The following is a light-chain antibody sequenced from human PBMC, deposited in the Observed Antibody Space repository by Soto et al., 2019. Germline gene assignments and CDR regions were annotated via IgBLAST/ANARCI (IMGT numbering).Light chain of an antibody. CDR1: QDISRF. CDR2: LAT. J-gene: IGKJ1*01. Sequence: DIQMTQSPSAVSASVGDRVTITCRASQDISRFLAWFQQNPGKVPKRLVYLATALQNGAPSRFSGSGSGTEFNFTISCLQPEDFATYYCLQHYAYPWTFGQGTKVDIK. CDR3: LQHYAYPWT. V-gene: IGKV1-17*03.